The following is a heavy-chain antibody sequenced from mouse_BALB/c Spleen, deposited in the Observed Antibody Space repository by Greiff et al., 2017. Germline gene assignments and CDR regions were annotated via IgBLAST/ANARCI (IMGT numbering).Heavy chain of an antibody. CDR3: ASPIYYYGSSPDAMDY. V-gene: IGHV2-2*02. CDR2: IWSGGST. D-gene: IGHD1-1*01. J-gene: IGHJ4*01. CDR1: GFSLTSYG. Sequence: VQLQQSGPGLVQPSQSLSITCTVSGFSLTSYGVHWVRQSPGKGLEWLGVIWSGGSTDYNAAFISRLSISKDNSKSQVFFKMNSLQANDTAIYYCASPIYYYGSSPDAMDYWGQGTSVTVSS.